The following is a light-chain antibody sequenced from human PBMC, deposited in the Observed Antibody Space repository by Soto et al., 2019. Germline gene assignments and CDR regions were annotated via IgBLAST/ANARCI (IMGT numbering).Light chain of an antibody. CDR1: QSISSW. Sequence: DIQMTQSPSALSASVGDRATITCRASQSISSWLAWYQQKPGKAPKLLIYDASTLQSGVPSRYSGSGSGTEFSLTINNLQPYDFATYYCQQYESYSPWTFGLGTKVEIK. J-gene: IGKJ1*01. V-gene: IGKV1-5*01. CDR2: DAS. CDR3: QQYESYSPWT.